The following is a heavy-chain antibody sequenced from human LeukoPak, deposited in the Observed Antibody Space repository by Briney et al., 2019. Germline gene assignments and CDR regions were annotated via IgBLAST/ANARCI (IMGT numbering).Heavy chain of an antibody. J-gene: IGHJ4*02. V-gene: IGHV1-8*01. Sequence: WMGWMNPNSGNTGYAQKFQGRVTMTRNTSISTAYMELSSLRSEDTAVYYCARAPFAAAGTRWGQGTLVTVSS. D-gene: IGHD6-13*01. CDR2: MNPNSGNT. CDR3: ARAPFAAAGTR.